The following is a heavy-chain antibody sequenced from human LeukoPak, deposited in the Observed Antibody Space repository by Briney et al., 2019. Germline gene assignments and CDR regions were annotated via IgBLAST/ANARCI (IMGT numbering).Heavy chain of an antibody. V-gene: IGHV3-11*01. J-gene: IGHJ3*02. CDR2: ISSSGSTI. D-gene: IGHD6-13*01. Sequence: GGSLRLSCAASGFTFSDYYMSWIRQAPGKGLEWVSYISSSGSTIYYADSVKGRFTISRDNAKNSPYLQMNSLRAEDTAVYYCARDYQQLGDNDAFDIWGQGTMVTVSS. CDR1: GFTFSDYY. CDR3: ARDYQQLGDNDAFDI.